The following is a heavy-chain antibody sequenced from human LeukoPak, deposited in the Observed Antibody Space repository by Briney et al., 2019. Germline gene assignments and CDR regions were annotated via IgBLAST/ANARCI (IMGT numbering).Heavy chain of an antibody. CDR2: ISSSSSYT. Sequence: GGSLRLSCAASGFTFSDYYMSWIRQAPGKGLEWVSYISSSSSYTNYADSVKGRFTISRDNAKNSLYLQMNSLRAEDTAVYYWARGRKKYYYGSGEEVDYFDYWGQGTLVTVSS. CDR1: GFTFSDYY. D-gene: IGHD3-10*01. J-gene: IGHJ4*02. V-gene: IGHV3-11*05. CDR3: ARGRKKYYYGSGEEVDYFDY.